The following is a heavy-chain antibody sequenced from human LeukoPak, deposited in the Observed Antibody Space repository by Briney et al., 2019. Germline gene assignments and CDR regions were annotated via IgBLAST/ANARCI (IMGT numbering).Heavy chain of an antibody. CDR3: TTRRY. V-gene: IGHV3-15*01. CDR1: GFTFSKAW. CDR2: IKSKTDGGTT. Sequence: PGGTLRLSCADSGFTFSKAWRTWVRQAPGKGLEWVGRIKSKTDGGTTDYAAPVKGRFTISRDDSRKTLYLQMNSLKSADTAVYYCTTRRYWGQGTLVTVSS. J-gene: IGHJ4*02.